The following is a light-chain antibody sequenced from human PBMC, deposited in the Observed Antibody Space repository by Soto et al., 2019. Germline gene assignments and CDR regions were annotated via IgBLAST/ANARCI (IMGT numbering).Light chain of an antibody. CDR1: RSNIGSNA. CDR2: NK. Sequence: QSVLTQPPSASGTPGQRVTISCSGSRSNIGSNAVSWYQQLPGTAPTLLIYNKQRPSAVPDRFSGSKSGTSASLAISGLQSEDEADYYCASWDDSLSGRVFGGGTQLTVL. CDR3: ASWDDSLSGRV. J-gene: IGLJ3*02. V-gene: IGLV1-44*01.